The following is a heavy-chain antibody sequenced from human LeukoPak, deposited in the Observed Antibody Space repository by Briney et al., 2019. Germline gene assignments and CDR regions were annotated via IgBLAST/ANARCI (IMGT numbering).Heavy chain of an antibody. V-gene: IGHV1-69*13. CDR2: IIPMFGKA. D-gene: IGHD4-23*01. CDR3: ARGWLAETTVVTPYNY. CDR1: GYTFTGYY. Sequence: SVKVSCKASGYTFTGYYMHWVRQAPGQGLEWMGGIIPMFGKANYAQKFQGRVTITADESTSTAYMELSSLRSDDTAVYYCARGWLAETTVVTPYNYWGQGTLVTVSS. J-gene: IGHJ4*02.